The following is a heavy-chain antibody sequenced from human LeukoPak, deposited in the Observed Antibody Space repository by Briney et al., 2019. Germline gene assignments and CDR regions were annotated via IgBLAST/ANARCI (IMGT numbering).Heavy chain of an antibody. D-gene: IGHD6-19*01. CDR1: GDSVSSNNGA. J-gene: IGHJ4*02. CDR3: ARDVVTSGWYTFDY. Sequence: SQTLSLTCGISGDSVSSNNGAWNWIRQSPSRGLEWLGRTYYRYKWYNDYAGSMKGRITISPDTSKNQFSLQLNSVTPEDTAVYYCARDVVTSGWYTFDYWGQGTLVTVSS. CDR2: TYYRYKWYN. V-gene: IGHV6-1*01.